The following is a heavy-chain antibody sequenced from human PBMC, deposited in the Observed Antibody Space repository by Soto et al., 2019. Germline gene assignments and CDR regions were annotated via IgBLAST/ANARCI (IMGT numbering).Heavy chain of an antibody. D-gene: IGHD3-22*01. J-gene: IGHJ4*02. V-gene: IGHV3-72*01. CDR2: SRDKPQGYST. CDR3: VRATYFSDSSGYTRCLAY. Sequence: GVSLRLSCAVSGFTLSDHYIDWVRQAPGKGLEWVGRSRDKPQGYSTAYAASVKGRFTTSRDESKNSAYLQMNSLKTEDTAVYYCVRATYFSDSSGYTRCLAYWGKGTLVTVSS. CDR1: GFTLSDHY.